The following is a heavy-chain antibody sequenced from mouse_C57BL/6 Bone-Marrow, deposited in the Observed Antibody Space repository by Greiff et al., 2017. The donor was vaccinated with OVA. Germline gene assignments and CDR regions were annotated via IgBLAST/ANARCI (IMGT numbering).Heavy chain of an antibody. D-gene: IGHD4-1*01. J-gene: IGHJ4*01. Sequence: SGTVLARPGASVKMSCKTSGYTFTSYWMHWVKQRPGQGLEWIGAIYPGNSDTSYNQKFKGKAKLTAVTSASTAYMELSSLTNEDSAVYYCTRLTVFYAMDYWGQGTSVTVSS. CDR2: IYPGNSDT. V-gene: IGHV1-5*01. CDR1: GYTFTSYW. CDR3: TRLTVFYAMDY.